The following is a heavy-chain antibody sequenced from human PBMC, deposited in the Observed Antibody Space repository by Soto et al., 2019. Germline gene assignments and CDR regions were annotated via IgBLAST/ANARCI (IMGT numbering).Heavy chain of an antibody. V-gene: IGHV1-69*01. CDR1: GGTFSSYA. Sequence: QVQLVQSGAEVKKPGSSVKVSCKASGGTFSSYAISWVRQAPGQGLEWMGGIIPIFGTANYAQKFQGRVTITADESTSTAYMELRSLRSEDTAVYYCARDQNPLDLYYYYGMDVWGQGTTVTVSS. J-gene: IGHJ6*02. CDR3: ARDQNPLDLYYYYGMDV. CDR2: IIPIFGTA. D-gene: IGHD3-9*01.